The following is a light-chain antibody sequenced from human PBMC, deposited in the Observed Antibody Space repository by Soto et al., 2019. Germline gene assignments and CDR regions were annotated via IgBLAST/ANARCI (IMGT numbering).Light chain of an antibody. CDR2: ATS. CDR1: QNIRSY. Sequence: DIQMTQSPSSLSASVGDRVTITCRASQNIRSYLSWYQQKPGKAPQLLIYATSSLQTGVPSRFSASGSGTDISLVISDLQPQDSATYYCQQGYSSRWTSGRGTKVKI. V-gene: IGKV1-39*01. J-gene: IGKJ1*01. CDR3: QQGYSSRWT.